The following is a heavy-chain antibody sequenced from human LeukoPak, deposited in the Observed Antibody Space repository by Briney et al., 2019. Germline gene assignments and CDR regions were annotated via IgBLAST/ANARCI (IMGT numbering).Heavy chain of an antibody. CDR3: ANSPKGIAVIGFDP. D-gene: IGHD6-19*01. J-gene: IGHJ5*02. CDR1: GFTFSSYA. Sequence: PGGSLRLSCAASGFTFSSYAMSWVRQAPGKGLEWVSAISGSGGSTYYADSVKGRFTISRDNSKNTLYLQMNCLRAEDTAVYYCANSPKGIAVIGFDPWGQGTLVTVSS. CDR2: ISGSGGST. V-gene: IGHV3-23*01.